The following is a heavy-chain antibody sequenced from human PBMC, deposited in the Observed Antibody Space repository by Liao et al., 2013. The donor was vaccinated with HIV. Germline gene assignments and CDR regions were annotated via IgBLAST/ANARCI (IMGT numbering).Heavy chain of an antibody. CDR2: IYHSGST. CDR3: ARTQHSFGVVIRNYYYYMDV. D-gene: IGHD3-3*01. V-gene: IGHV4-30-2*02. CDR1: GDSISSGGNS. J-gene: IGHJ6*03. Sequence: QLQLQESGSGLVKPSQTLSLTCDVSGDSISSGGNSWSWIRQPPGKGLEWIGYIYHSGSTYYNPSLKSRVTISVDRSKNQFSLRLSSVTAADTAVYYCARTQHSFGVVIRNYYYYMDVWGKGTTVTVSS.